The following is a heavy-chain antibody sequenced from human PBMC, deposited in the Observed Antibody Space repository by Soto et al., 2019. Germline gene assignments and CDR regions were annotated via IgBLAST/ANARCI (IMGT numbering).Heavy chain of an antibody. D-gene: IGHD3-22*01. CDR1: GFTFVSYG. V-gene: IGHV3-30*18. J-gene: IGHJ4*02. Sequence: PWGSLRLSCAASGFTFVSYGIRCVRHSPFKGLEWVAVISYDGSNKYYADSVKGRFTISRDNSKNTLYLQMNSLRAEDTAVYYCAKEDDSSGYFLDYWGQGTLVTVSS. CDR2: ISYDGSNK. CDR3: AKEDDSSGYFLDY.